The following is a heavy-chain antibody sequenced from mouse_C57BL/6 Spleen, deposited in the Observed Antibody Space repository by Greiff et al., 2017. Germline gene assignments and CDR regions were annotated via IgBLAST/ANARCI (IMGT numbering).Heavy chain of an antibody. CDR1: GYTFTSYW. CDR2: IDPSDSYT. V-gene: IGHV1-69*01. D-gene: IGHD2-5*01. J-gene: IGHJ2*01. Sequence: QVQLQQPGAELVMPGASVKLSCKASGYTFTSYWMHWVKQRPGQGLEWIGEIDPSDSYTNYNQKFKGKYTLTVDKSSSTAFMQLSSLTSEDSAVYYCTRSYYSNYVIDYWGQGTTLTVSS. CDR3: TRSYYSNYVIDY.